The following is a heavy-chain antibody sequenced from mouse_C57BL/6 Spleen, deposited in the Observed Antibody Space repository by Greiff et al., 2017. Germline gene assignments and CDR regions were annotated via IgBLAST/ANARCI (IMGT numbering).Heavy chain of an antibody. J-gene: IGHJ1*03. CDR2: INPSTGGT. CDR1: GYSFTGYY. Sequence: VQLQQSGPELVKPGASVKISCKASGYSFTGYYMNWVKQSPEKSLEWIGEINPSTGGTTYNQKFKAKATLTVDKSSSTAYMQLKSLTSEDSAVYYCARWEDYVDWYFDVWGTGTTVTVSS. D-gene: IGHD2-4*01. CDR3: ARWEDYVDWYFDV. V-gene: IGHV1-42*01.